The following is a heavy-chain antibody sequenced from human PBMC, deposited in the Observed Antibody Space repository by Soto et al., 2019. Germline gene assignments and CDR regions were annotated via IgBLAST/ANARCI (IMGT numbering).Heavy chain of an antibody. J-gene: IGHJ4*02. CDR1: VGTFSSYA. Sequence: QVQLVQSGAEGQKPGSSVKVSCKYSVGTFSSYAISWVRQAPGQGLEWMGVIIPIFGTANYAQKFQGRVTITAHEYRRNCYMELSSLRSGDTAGYYCARDFVGYSSSWTSFPYLGPGTLVTVSS. CDR3: ARDFVGYSSSWTSFPY. D-gene: IGHD6-13*01. CDR2: IIPIFGTA. V-gene: IGHV1-69*01.